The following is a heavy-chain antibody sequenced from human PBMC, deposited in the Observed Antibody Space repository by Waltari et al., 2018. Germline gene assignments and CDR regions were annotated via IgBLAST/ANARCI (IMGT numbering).Heavy chain of an antibody. CDR3: ASHYSSSFKANYYYGMDV. D-gene: IGHD6-13*01. CDR1: GGTFSSYA. J-gene: IGHJ6*02. CDR2: IIPIFGTA. V-gene: IGHV1-69*05. Sequence: QVQLVQSGAEVKKPGSSVKVSCKASGGTFSSYAISWVRQAPGQGLEWMGGIIPIFGTANYAQKFQGRVTITTDESTSTAYMELSSLRSEDTAVYYCASHYSSSFKANYYYGMDVWGQGTTVTVSS.